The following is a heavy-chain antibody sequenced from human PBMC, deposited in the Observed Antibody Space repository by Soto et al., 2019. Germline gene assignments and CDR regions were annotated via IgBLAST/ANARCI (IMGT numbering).Heavy chain of an antibody. CDR3: ARAPYSNAWYRFDL. D-gene: IGHD4-4*01. Sequence: PGGSLRISCAASGFTFRRNNMSWVRQAPGKGLEWVADIKHDGSVQYYVDSVKGRLTISRDNAKKQLYLQMNGLRAEDTALYYCARAPYSNAWYRFDLWGQGTLVTVSS. V-gene: IGHV3-7*03. J-gene: IGHJ4*02. CDR2: IKHDGSVQ. CDR1: GFTFRRNN.